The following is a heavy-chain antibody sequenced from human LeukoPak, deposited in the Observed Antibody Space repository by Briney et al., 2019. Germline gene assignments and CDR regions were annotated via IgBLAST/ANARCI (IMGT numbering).Heavy chain of an antibody. D-gene: IGHD3-9*01. J-gene: IGHJ4*02. CDR3: ARELGSGYAGD. CDR2: ISPSGGST. V-gene: IGHV1-46*01. Sequence: ASVKVSCKASGYTFTSYYMHWVRQAPGQGLEWMGIISPSGGSTSYAQKFQGRVTMTRDTSTSTVYMELSSLRSEDTAVYYCARELGSGYAGDWGQGTLVTVSS. CDR1: GYTFTSYY.